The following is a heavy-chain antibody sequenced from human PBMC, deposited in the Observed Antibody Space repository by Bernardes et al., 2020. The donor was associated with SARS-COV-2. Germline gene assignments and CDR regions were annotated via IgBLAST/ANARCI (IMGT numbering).Heavy chain of an antibody. CDR1: GFTFSSFA. D-gene: IGHD2-8*02. J-gene: IGHJ6*02. CDR3: ARAYKSGYCTDCLCVRYGMDV. V-gene: IGHV3-30-3*01. CDR2: ISDDGSNK. Sequence: GSLRLSCAASGFTFSSFAMHWVRQAPGKGLEWVAVISDDGSNKWYADSVKGRFTISRDNSKNTLFVQMNSLGGEDTAVYHCARAYKSGYCTDCLCVRYGMDVWGQGTTVTVSS.